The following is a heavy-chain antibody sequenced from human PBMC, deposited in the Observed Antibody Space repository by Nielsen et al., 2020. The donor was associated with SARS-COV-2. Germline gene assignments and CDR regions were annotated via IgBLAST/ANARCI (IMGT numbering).Heavy chain of an antibody. J-gene: IGHJ4*02. CDR2: ITWRSGVL. V-gene: IGHV3-9*01. Sequence: GGSLRLSCAASGFSFDDYAMHWVRQAPGKGLEWVSGITWRSGVLGYVDSVKGRFTISRDNGKNSLYLQMDSLRAEDTAFYFCAKGRYCNSGRCSGIDYWGQGALVTVSS. D-gene: IGHD2/OR15-2a*01. CDR1: GFSFDDYA. CDR3: AKGRYCNSGRCSGIDY.